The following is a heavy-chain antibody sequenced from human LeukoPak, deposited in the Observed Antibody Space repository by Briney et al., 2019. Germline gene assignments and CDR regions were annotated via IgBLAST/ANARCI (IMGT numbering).Heavy chain of an antibody. CDR2: ISSSSSTI. Sequence: PGGSLRLSCAASGFTFSSYAMSWVRQAPGKGLEWVSYISSSSSTIYYADSVKGRFTISRDNAKNSLYLQMNSLRAEDTAVYYCARDRRVVVPAARGLFDYWGQGTLVTVSS. D-gene: IGHD2-2*01. CDR1: GFTFSSYA. V-gene: IGHV3-48*01. J-gene: IGHJ4*02. CDR3: ARDRRVVVPAARGLFDY.